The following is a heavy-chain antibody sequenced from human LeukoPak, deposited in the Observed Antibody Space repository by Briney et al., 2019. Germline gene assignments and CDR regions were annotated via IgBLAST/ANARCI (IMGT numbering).Heavy chain of an antibody. CDR1: GFTFDDYG. V-gene: IGHV3-20*04. CDR3: ARAKRNGFDI. CDR2: INWNGGST. Sequence: GGSLRLSCAASGFTFDDYGMRWVRQAPGKGREWVSGINWNGGSTGYADSVKGRFTISRDNAKNSPYLQMNSLRAEDTAVYYCARAKRNGFDIWGQGTMVSVSS. J-gene: IGHJ3*02.